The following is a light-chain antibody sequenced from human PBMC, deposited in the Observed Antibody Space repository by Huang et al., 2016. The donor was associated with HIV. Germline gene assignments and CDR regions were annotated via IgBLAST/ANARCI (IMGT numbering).Light chain of an antibody. J-gene: IGKJ5*01. CDR1: QDITSY. CDR2: SAS. V-gene: IGKV1-9*01. Sequence: IQLTQSPSSLSGAVGDRVTIPCRASQDITSYLAWYQQKPGKAPKVLIYSASTLQNGVPSRFSGSGSGTDFTRSISNLQPEDSATYFCQQLNSYPITFGQGTRLEIK. CDR3: QQLNSYPIT.